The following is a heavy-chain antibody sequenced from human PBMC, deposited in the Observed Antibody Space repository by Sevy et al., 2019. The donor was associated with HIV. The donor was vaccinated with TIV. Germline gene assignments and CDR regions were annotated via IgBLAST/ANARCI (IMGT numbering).Heavy chain of an antibody. CDR2: INSSGSYI. J-gene: IGHJ6*04. V-gene: IGHV3-21*01. Sequence: GGSLRLSCAASGFTFSTNNMNWVRQAPGKGLEWVSSINSSGSYIYYAYALKGRFTISGENAKNSLSLQMDSLRAEETAVYYCARESSSSWYEGYYYYGMDVWGKGTTVTVSS. D-gene: IGHD6-13*01. CDR3: ARESSSSWYEGYYYYGMDV. CDR1: GFTFSTNN.